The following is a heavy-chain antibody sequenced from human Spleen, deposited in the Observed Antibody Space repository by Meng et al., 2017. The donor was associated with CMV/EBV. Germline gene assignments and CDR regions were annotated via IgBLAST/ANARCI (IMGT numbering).Heavy chain of an antibody. CDR3: ARDLVGYDAFDI. Sequence: ASVKVSCKASGYSFTGHYIRWVRQAPGQGLEWMGRINPDGGTTTYAQRFQGGLTLTTDTSTSTVYMELSRLTSEDTAVYYCARDLVGYDAFDIWGQGTLVTVSS. D-gene: IGHD3-22*01. V-gene: IGHV1-46*01. CDR1: GYSFTGHY. CDR2: INPDGGTT. J-gene: IGHJ3*02.